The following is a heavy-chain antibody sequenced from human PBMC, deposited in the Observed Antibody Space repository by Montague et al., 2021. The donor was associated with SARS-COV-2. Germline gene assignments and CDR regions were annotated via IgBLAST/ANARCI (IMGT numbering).Heavy chain of an antibody. V-gene: IGHV4-59*01. Sequence: SETLSLTCTVSGGSISSYYWSWIRQPPGKGLEWIGNIYYSGSTNYNPSXXGRGTISVNTSKNQFYLKLRSVTAADTAVSYCAREVRYYYDSSGTGAFDIWGQGTMVTVSS. CDR2: IYYSGST. CDR1: GGSISSYY. J-gene: IGHJ3*02. CDR3: AREVRYYYDSSGTGAFDI. D-gene: IGHD3-22*01.